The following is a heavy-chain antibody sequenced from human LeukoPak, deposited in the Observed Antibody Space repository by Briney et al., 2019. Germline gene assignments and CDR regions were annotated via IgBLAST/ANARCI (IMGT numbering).Heavy chain of an antibody. CDR2: IYYSGST. V-gene: IGHV4-59*08. CDR1: GGSISSYY. D-gene: IGHD2-15*01. Sequence: SETLSLTCTVSGGSISSYYWSWIRQPPGKGLEWIGYIYYSGSTNYNPSLKSRVTISVDTSKNQFSLKLSSVTAADTAVYYCARREGYCSGGSCSYYFDCWGQGTLVTVSS. CDR3: ARREGYCSGGSCSYYFDC. J-gene: IGHJ4*02.